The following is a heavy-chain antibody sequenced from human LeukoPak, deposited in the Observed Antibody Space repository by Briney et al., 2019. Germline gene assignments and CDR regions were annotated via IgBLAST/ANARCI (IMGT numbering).Heavy chain of an antibody. CDR2: IYSGGST. J-gene: IGHJ5*02. CDR1: GFTVSSNY. CDR3: ARVVSGGYYNNWLDP. V-gene: IGHV3-66*01. D-gene: IGHD1-26*01. Sequence: AGGSLRLSCAASGFTVSSNYMSWVRQAPGKGLEWVSVIYSGGSTYYADSVKGRFTISRDNSKNTLYLQMNSLRAEDTAVYYCARVVSGGYYNNWLDPWGQGTLVTVSS.